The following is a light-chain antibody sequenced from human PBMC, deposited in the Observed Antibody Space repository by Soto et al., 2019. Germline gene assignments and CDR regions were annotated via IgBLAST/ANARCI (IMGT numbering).Light chain of an antibody. Sequence: QAVVTQEPSLTVSPGGTVTLTCGSSTGAVTSGHYPYWFQQKPGQAPRTLIYDTSNKHSWTPARFSGSLLGGKAALTLSGAQPEDEAEYYCLLSYSGERPVFGGWTKLTVL. CDR3: LLSYSGERPV. J-gene: IGLJ2*01. V-gene: IGLV7-46*01. CDR2: DTS. CDR1: TGAVTSGHY.